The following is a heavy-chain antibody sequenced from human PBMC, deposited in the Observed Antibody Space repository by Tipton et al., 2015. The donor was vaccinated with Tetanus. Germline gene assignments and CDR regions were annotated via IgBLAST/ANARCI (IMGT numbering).Heavy chain of an antibody. CDR2: VDDSGST. CDR1: GGSLSRYY. D-gene: IGHD6-13*01. Sequence: AGLVKPSDTLSLTCAVYGGSLSRYYWTWIRQPPGKGLEWIGEVDDSGSTNYSPSLKSRVTISLDTSKNEFSLTLSSVTAADTAVYYWARGNWLYTSTYHRHWLDPWGQGTLVTVSS. V-gene: IGHV4-34*01. CDR3: ARGNWLYTSTYHRHWLDP. J-gene: IGHJ5*02.